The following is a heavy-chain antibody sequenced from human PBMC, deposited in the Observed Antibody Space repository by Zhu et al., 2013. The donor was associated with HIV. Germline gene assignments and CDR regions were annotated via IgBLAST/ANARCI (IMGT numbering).Heavy chain of an antibody. CDR3: ARADGSSWYVLGFDS. CDR1: GYTSSNHG. D-gene: IGHD6-13*01. CDR2: ISIYNANT. J-gene: IGHJ4*02. Sequence: QVQLVQSGTEVKKPGASVKVSCKAYGYTSSNHGISWVRQAPGQGLEWMGWISIYNANTKYAQQFQDRVTMTTDTSTNTVYMEVKDLRSDDTAVYYCARADGSSWYVLGFDSWGQGTLVIVSS. V-gene: IGHV1-18*01.